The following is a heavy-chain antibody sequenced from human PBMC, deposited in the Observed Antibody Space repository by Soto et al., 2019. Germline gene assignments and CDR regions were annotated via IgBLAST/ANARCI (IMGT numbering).Heavy chain of an antibody. CDR3: AAVTYYDFWSGYYPYYYGMDV. D-gene: IGHD3-3*01. Sequence: GASVKVSCKASGFTFTSSAVQWVRQARGQRLEWIGWIVVGSGNTNYAQKFQERVTITRDMSTSTAYMELSSLRSEDTAVYYCAAVTYYDFWSGYYPYYYGMDVWGQGTTVTV. J-gene: IGHJ6*02. CDR1: GFTFTSSA. V-gene: IGHV1-58*01. CDR2: IVVGSGNT.